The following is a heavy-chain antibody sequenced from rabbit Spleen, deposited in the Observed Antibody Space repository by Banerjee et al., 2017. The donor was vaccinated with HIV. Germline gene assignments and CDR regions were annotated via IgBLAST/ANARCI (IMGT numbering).Heavy chain of an antibody. D-gene: IGHD4-1*01. V-gene: IGHV1S40*01. Sequence: QSLEESGGDLVKPEGSLTLTCTASGFSFMSSYYMFWVRQAPGKGLEWIGCMYPDGVGSTYYASWVNGRFTISRSTSLNTVDLKMTSLTAADTATYFCARDYNSGWDLWGQGTLVTVS. CDR1: GFSFMSSYY. CDR3: ARDYNSGWDL. CDR2: MYPDGVGST. J-gene: IGHJ6*01.